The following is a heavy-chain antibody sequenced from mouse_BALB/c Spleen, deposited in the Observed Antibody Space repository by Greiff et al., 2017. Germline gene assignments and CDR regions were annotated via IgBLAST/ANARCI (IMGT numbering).Heavy chain of an antibody. V-gene: IGHV14-3*02. CDR3: ARGSYGNYFDY. CDR1: GFNIKDTY. CDR2: IDPANGNT. D-gene: IGHD2-10*02. Sequence: VQLKESGAELVKPGASVKLSCTASGFNIKDTYMHWVKQRPEQGLEWIGRIDPANGNTKYDPKFQGKATITADTSSNTAYLQLSSLTSEDTAVYYCARGSYGNYFDYWGQGTTLTVSS. J-gene: IGHJ2*01.